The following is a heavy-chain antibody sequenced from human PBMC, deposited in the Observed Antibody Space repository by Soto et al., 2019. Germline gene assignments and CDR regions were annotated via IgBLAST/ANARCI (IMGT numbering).Heavy chain of an antibody. J-gene: IGHJ4*02. CDR1: GGSISSSSYY. CDR3: ARLSRRGDYSDY. V-gene: IGHV4-39*01. Sequence: TSETLSLTCTVSGGSISSSSYYWGWIRQPPGKGLEWIGSIYYSGSTYYNPSLKSRVTISVDTSKNQFSLKLSSVTAADTAVYYCARLSRRGDYSDYWGQGTLVTVSS. D-gene: IGHD4-17*01. CDR2: IYYSGST.